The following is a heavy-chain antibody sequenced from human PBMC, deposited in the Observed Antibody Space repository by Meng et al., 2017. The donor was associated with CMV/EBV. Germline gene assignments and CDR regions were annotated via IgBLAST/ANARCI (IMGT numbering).Heavy chain of an antibody. CDR1: GFTFSSYE. Sequence: GESLKISCAASGFTFSSYEMNWVRQAPGKGLEWVSYISSSGSTIYYADSVKGRFTISRDNAKNSLYLHMNSLRAEDTAVYYCARDLLYYDFWSGYYTGRDYYGMDVWGQGTTVTVSS. J-gene: IGHJ6*02. D-gene: IGHD3-3*01. V-gene: IGHV3-48*03. CDR3: ARDLLYYDFWSGYYTGRDYYGMDV. CDR2: ISSSGSTI.